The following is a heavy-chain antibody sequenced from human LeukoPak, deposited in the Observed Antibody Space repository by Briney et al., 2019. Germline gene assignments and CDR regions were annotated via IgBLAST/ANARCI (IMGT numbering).Heavy chain of an antibody. D-gene: IGHD3-9*01. J-gene: IGHJ4*02. Sequence: GGSLRLSCAASGFTFSSYWMSWVRQAPGKGLEWVANIKQDGSEKYYVDSVKGRFTISRDNAKNSLYLQMNSLRAEDTAVYYCAKGGATYYDILTGPDFDYWGQGTLVTVSS. CDR1: GFTFSSYW. V-gene: IGHV3-7*01. CDR3: AKGGATYYDILTGPDFDY. CDR2: IKQDGSEK.